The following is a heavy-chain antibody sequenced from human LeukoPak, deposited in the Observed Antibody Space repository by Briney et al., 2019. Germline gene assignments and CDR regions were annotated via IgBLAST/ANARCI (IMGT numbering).Heavy chain of an antibody. CDR1: GFSFSDYY. Sequence: PGRSLRLSCAASGFSFSDYYMSWIRQAPGKGPEWLSYISGSGSSTYYADSVRGRFTISRDNSQNSVYLQMNNLKTEDTALYYCAKRRGYFDLWGQGALVTVSS. CDR2: ISGSGSST. J-gene: IGHJ4*02. CDR3: AKRRGYFDL. V-gene: IGHV3-11*01.